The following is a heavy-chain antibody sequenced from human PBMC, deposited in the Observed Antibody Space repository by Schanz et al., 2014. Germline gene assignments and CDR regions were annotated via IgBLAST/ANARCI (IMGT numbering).Heavy chain of an antibody. CDR3: AKDGPGGSGSYSADGDMDV. V-gene: IGHV3-23*04. Sequence: EVQLVESGGGLVQPGGSLRLSCAASGFTFSSYWMHWVRQVPGKGLVWVSAISGGGGTTYYTDSVKGRFTISRDNSKSTLYLQMNSLRAEDTAVYYCAKDGPGGSGSYSADGDMDVWGQGTTVT. CDR1: GFTFSSYW. D-gene: IGHD3-10*01. J-gene: IGHJ6*02. CDR2: ISGGGGTT.